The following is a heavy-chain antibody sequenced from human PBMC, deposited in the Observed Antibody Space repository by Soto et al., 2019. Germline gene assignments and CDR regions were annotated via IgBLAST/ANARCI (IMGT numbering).Heavy chain of an antibody. CDR3: AKDTYSSSWKGAFDY. J-gene: IGHJ4*02. Sequence: QVQLVESGGGVVQPGRSLRLSCAASGFTFSSYGMHWVRQAPGKGLVWVAVISYDGSNKYYADSVKGRFTISRDNSKNTLYLQMNSLRAEDTAVYYCAKDTYSSSWKGAFDYWGQGTLVTVSS. V-gene: IGHV3-30*18. D-gene: IGHD6-13*01. CDR2: ISYDGSNK. CDR1: GFTFSSYG.